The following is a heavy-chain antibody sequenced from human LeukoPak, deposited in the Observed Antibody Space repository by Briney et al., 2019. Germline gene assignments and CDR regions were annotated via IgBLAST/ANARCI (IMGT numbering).Heavy chain of an antibody. V-gene: IGHV4-59*11. D-gene: IGHD3/OR15-3a*01. Sequence: SETLSLTCTVSGGSISSHYWSWIRQPPGKGLEWIGYIYYSGSTNYNPSLKSRVTISVDTSRNQFSLKLSSVTAADSAVYYCARRTGYLNYYNYYYMDVWGNGTTVTVSS. CDR1: GGSISSHY. J-gene: IGHJ6*03. CDR3: ARRTGYLNYYNYYYMDV. CDR2: IYYSGST.